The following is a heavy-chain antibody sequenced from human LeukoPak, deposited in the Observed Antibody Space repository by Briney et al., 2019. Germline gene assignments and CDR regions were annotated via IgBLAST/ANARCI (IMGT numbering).Heavy chain of an antibody. Sequence: PGGSLRLSCVASGFTFSSFWMSWVRQAPGKGLEWVANIKQTGNEKYYVESVKGRFTISRDNAKNSVYLQMNSLRAEDTALYYCAKGLIAAAGSYFDYWGQGTLVTVSS. J-gene: IGHJ4*02. CDR3: AKGLIAAAGSYFDY. CDR2: IKQTGNEK. V-gene: IGHV3-7*03. D-gene: IGHD6-13*01. CDR1: GFTFSSFW.